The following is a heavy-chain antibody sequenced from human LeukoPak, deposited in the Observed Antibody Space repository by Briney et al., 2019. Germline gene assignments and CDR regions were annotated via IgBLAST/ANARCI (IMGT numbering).Heavy chain of an antibody. Sequence: PSETLSLTCTVSGGSISSSSYYWGWIRQPPGKGLEWFGSIYYSGSTYYNPSLKSRVTISVDTSKNQFSLKLSSVTAAETAVYYCPTRQGGAGCYYYYCMDVGGKGTTVTVSS. D-gene: IGHD6-19*01. CDR1: GGSISSSSYY. CDR2: IYYSGST. CDR3: PTRQGGAGCYYYYCMDV. V-gene: IGHV4-39*01. J-gene: IGHJ6*03.